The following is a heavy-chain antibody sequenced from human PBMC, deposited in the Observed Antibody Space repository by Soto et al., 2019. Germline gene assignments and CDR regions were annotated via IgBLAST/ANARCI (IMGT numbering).Heavy chain of an antibody. D-gene: IGHD1-1*01. CDR1: GQSFSGHS. CDR3: ARGSGIVALPGELEDVNYDF. J-gene: IGHJ4*02. Sequence: QVQLQQWGAGLVKPSETLSLSCAVYGQSFSGHSWAWIRQPPGKGLEWIGEISESGSTYYNPSLKSRVTISTDTSQNQFSLKLNSVTAADTAAYFCARGSGIVALPGELEDVNYDFWGQGTLVNVSS. V-gene: IGHV4-34*01. CDR2: ISESGST.